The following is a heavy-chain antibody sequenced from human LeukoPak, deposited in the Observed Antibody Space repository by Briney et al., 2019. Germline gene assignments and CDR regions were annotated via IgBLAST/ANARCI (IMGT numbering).Heavy chain of an antibody. Sequence: GGSLRLSCAASGFTFSSYWMSCGRQAPGKGLEWVANIKQDGSEKYYVDSVKGRFTISRDNAKNSLYLQMNSPRAEDTAVYYCARGRLYYDILTGYGTFDYWGQGTLVTVSS. CDR1: GFTFSSYW. V-gene: IGHV3-7*03. J-gene: IGHJ4*02. CDR3: ARGRLYYDILTGYGTFDY. CDR2: IKQDGSEK. D-gene: IGHD3-9*01.